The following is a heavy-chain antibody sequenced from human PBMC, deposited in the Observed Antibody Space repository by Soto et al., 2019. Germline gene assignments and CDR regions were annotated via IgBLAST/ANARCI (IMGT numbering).Heavy chain of an antibody. CDR1: GFTFRSYV. J-gene: IGHJ1*01. CDR2: TSYDGSNK. Sequence: QVQLVESGGGVVQPGTSLRLSCVGSGFTFRSYVIHWVRQAPGKGLEWVALTSYDGSNKDYGDSVKGRFTISRDNSRNTVDLQMDSLRREDTAIYYCARWGTTGGLDVWGPGTVVSVSS. CDR3: ARWGTTGGLDV. V-gene: IGHV3-33*05. D-gene: IGHD3-16*01.